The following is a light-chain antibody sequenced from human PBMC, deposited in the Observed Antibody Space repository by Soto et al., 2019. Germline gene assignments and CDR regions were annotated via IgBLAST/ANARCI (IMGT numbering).Light chain of an antibody. CDR2: RNN. Sequence: QAVVTQPPSASGTPGQRVTISCSGSSSNIGSNYVYWYQQLPGTAPKLLIYRNNQRPSGVPDRFSGSKSGTSASLAISGLRSEDEADYYCAAWDDSLSGWVFGGGTKFTVL. V-gene: IGLV1-47*01. CDR3: AAWDDSLSGWV. J-gene: IGLJ3*02. CDR1: SSNIGSNY.